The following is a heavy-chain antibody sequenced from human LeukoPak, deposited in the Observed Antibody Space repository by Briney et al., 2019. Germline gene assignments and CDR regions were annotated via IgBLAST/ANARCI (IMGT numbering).Heavy chain of an antibody. V-gene: IGHV4-34*01. CDR3: ARTHVFLCFGGFDY. Sequence: SETLSLTCAVYGGSFSGYYWSWIRQPPGKGLEWIGEINHSGSTDYNPSLKSRVTISVDTSKNQFSLKLSSVTAADTAVYYCARTHVFLCFGGFDYWGQGTLVTVSS. CDR1: GGSFSGYY. J-gene: IGHJ4*02. CDR2: INHSGST. D-gene: IGHD3-10*01.